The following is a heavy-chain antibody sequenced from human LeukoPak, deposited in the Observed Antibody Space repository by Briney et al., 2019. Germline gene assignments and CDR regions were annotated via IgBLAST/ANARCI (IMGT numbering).Heavy chain of an antibody. J-gene: IGHJ3*02. CDR3: ARQGYCSGTACYTAAFDI. D-gene: IGHD2-2*02. CDR2: INPSGGST. Sequence: ASVKVSCKASGYTFTSYYMHWVRQAPGQGLEWMGIINPSGGSTSYAQKLQGRVTMTRDTSISTAYMDLSRLRSDDTAVYYCARQGYCSGTACYTAAFDIWGQGTMVTVSS. CDR1: GYTFTSYY. V-gene: IGHV1-46*01.